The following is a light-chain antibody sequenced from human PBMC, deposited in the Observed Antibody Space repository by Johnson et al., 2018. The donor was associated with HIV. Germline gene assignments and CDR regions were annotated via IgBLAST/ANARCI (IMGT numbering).Light chain of an antibody. CDR1: SSNIGNNY. V-gene: IGLV1-51*02. Sequence: QSVLSQPPSVSAAPGQKVTISCSGSSSNIGNNYVSWYQQLPGTAPKLLIHENNKRPSGIPDRFSGSKSGTSATLGITGLQTGDEADYYCGAWDSSLTTYVFVTGTQFTVL. CDR3: GAWDSSLTTYV. CDR2: ENN. J-gene: IGLJ1*01.